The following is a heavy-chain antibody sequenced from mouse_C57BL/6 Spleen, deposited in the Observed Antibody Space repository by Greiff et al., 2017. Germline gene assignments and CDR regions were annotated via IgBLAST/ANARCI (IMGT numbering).Heavy chain of an antibody. CDR3: AREDYDYDEKDGYYAMDY. Sequence: QVQLQQPGAELVKPGASVKMSCKASGYTFTSYWITWVKQRPGQGLEWIGDIYPGSGSTNYNVKFKSKATLTVATSSSTAYMQLSSLTSEDSAVYYCAREDYDYDEKDGYYAMDYWGQGTSVTVSS. CDR1: GYTFTSYW. D-gene: IGHD2-4*01. V-gene: IGHV1-55*01. J-gene: IGHJ4*01. CDR2: IYPGSGST.